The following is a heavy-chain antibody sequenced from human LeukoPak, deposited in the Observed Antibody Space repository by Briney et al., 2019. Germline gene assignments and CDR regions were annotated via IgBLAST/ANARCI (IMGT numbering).Heavy chain of an antibody. CDR1: GFTFSDYY. CDR2: ISSSGSTI. J-gene: IGHJ6*02. D-gene: IGHD3-10*01. V-gene: IGHV3-11*01. CDR3: ARSDPITMVRGVTVYYYGMDV. Sequence: MSGGSLRLSCAASGFTFSDYYMSWIRQAPGKGLEWVSYISSSGSTIYYADSVKGRFTISRVNSKNTLYLQMNSLRAEDTAVYYCARSDPITMVRGVTVYYYGMDVWGQGTTVTVSS.